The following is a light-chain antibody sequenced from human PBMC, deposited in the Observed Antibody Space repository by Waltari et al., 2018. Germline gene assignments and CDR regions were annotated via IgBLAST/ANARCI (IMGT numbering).Light chain of an antibody. Sequence: DIVMTQSPLSLPVTPGEPASISCRSSQSLLHSNGYNFLDWYLQKPWQSPQLLIYLGSNRASGVPDRFSGSGSGTDFTLKISRVEAEDVGVYYCMQALQAPLTFGGGTKVEFK. V-gene: IGKV2-28*01. CDR2: LGS. CDR1: QSLLHSNGYNF. J-gene: IGKJ4*01. CDR3: MQALQAPLT.